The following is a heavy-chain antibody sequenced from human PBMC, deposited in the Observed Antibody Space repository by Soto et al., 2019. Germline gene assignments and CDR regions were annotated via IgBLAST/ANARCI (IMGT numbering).Heavy chain of an antibody. V-gene: IGHV4-4*02. D-gene: IGHD2-2*01. CDR1: GVSISSSHW. J-gene: IGHJ5*02. CDR2: VYHSGSA. CDR3: ARIAVVPSALDP. Sequence: SETLSLTCDVSGVSISSSHWWCWLRQPPGKGLEWIGEVYHSGSANYNPSPKSRVSMSVDKSKNQFSLRLTSVTAADTALYFCARIAVVPSALDPWGQGTLVTVSS.